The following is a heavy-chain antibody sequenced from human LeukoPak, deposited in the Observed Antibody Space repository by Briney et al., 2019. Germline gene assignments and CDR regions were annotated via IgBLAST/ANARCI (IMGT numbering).Heavy chain of an antibody. J-gene: IGHJ5*02. D-gene: IGHD3-9*01. CDR2: ISAYNGNT. CDR3: ARALKPPLGYYDTSEATGQFDP. Sequence: VASVKVSCKASGYTFTSYGFSWVRQAPGQGLEYMGWISAYNGNTNYAQKFQGRVTMTRDTSISTAYMELSRLRSDDTAVYYCARALKPPLGYYDTSEATGQFDPWGQGALVTVSS. CDR1: GYTFTSYG. V-gene: IGHV1-18*01.